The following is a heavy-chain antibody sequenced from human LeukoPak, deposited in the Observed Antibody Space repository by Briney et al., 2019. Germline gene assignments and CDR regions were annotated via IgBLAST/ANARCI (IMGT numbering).Heavy chain of an antibody. CDR1: GYAFTGYY. D-gene: IGHD3-10*01. V-gene: IGHV1-46*01. Sequence: GASVKVSCKASGYAFTGYYMHWGRQAPGQGLEWMGIINPSGGSTRYAQKFQGRVTMTRDKSTSTVYMELSSLRSEDTAVYYCARDPWFGEDGYFDYWGQGTLVTVSS. CDR3: ARDPWFGEDGYFDY. CDR2: INPSGGST. J-gene: IGHJ4*02.